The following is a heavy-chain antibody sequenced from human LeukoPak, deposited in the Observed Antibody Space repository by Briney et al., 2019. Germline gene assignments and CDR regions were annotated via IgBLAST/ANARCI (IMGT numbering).Heavy chain of an antibody. J-gene: IGHJ5*01. CDR2: IHSSGST. Sequence: ASETLSLTCTVSGGSIRNYYWSWIRQPAGKGLEWIGGIHSSGSTNYNPSLKSRVTISVDKSKNQVSLGLSSVIAADTAVYFCARDRCEGYCTSFDSWGQGTLVTVSS. CDR3: ARDRCEGYCTSFDS. CDR1: GGSIRNYY. V-gene: IGHV4-4*07. D-gene: IGHD2-8*01.